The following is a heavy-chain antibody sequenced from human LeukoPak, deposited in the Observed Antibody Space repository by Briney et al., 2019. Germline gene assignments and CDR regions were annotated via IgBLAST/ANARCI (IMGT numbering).Heavy chain of an antibody. D-gene: IGHD6-19*01. CDR1: GFTFSVYS. J-gene: IGHJ4*02. V-gene: IGHV3-21*01. CDR3: ARRGAGSGWSIDY. Sequence: SGGSLRLSCAASGFTFSVYSFSWVRQAPGKGLEWVSSISSSSYLYYTDSVKGRFTFSRDNAKNSLYLQMNSLRAEDTAVYYCARRGAGSGWSIDYWGQGTLVTVSS. CDR2: ISSSSYL.